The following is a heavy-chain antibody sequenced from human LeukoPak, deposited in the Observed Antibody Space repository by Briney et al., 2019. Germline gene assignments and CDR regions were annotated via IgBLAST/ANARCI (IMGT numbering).Heavy chain of an antibody. Sequence: GGSLRLSCAASGFTFDDYGMSWVRQAPGKGLEWVSGINWNGGSTVYADSVKGRFTISRDNAKNSLYLQMNSLRAEDTALYYCARGVRGRIDYGCNLPSVDFDYWGQGTLVTVSS. V-gene: IGHV3-20*04. J-gene: IGHJ4*02. CDR3: ARGVRGRIDYGCNLPSVDFDY. D-gene: IGHD4-23*01. CDR2: INWNGGST. CDR1: GFTFDDYG.